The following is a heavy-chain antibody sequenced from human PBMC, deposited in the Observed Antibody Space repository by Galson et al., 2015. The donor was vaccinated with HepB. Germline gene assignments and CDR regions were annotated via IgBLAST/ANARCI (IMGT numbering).Heavy chain of an antibody. CDR1: GYTLTELS. CDR3: ATGTGDYGGD. CDR2: FDLEEGEK. Sequence: SVKVSCKVSGYTLTELSMHWVRQAPGKGLEWMGGFDLEEGEKIYAQKFQGRVTMTEDTSTDTAYMELSSLRSDDTAVYYCATGTGDYGGDWGQGTLVTVSS. J-gene: IGHJ4*02. V-gene: IGHV1-24*01. D-gene: IGHD4-17*01.